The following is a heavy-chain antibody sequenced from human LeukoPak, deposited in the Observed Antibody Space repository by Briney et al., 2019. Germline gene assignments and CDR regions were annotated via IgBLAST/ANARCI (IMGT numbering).Heavy chain of an antibody. CDR3: ARRYCSSTSCYGYFDY. J-gene: IGHJ4*02. CDR1: GYSISSGYY. D-gene: IGHD2-2*01. Sequence: PSETLSPTCAVSGYSISSGYYWGWIRQPPGKGLEWIGSIYHSGSTYYNPSLKSRVTISVDTSKNQFSLKLSSVTAADTAVYYCARRYCSSTSCYGYFDYWGQGTLVTVSS. V-gene: IGHV4-38-2*01. CDR2: IYHSGST.